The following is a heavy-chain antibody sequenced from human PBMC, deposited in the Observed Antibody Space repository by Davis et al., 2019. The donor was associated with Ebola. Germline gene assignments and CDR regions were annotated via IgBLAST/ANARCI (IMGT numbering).Heavy chain of an antibody. J-gene: IGHJ4*02. D-gene: IGHD2-2*02. CDR2: INPYTGDT. Sequence: ASVKVSCKASGYTFTSYVLHWVRQAPGQGLEWVGWINPYTGDTNYALKFQGRVTFTTDPSTTTAYMDLRSLRSDDTAIYYCAREYTSFSSRYFNSWGQGTRVTVSS. CDR3: AREYTSFSSRYFNS. CDR1: GYTFTSYV. V-gene: IGHV1-18*01.